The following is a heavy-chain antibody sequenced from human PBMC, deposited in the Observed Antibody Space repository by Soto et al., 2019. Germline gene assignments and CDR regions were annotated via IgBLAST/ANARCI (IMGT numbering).Heavy chain of an antibody. J-gene: IGHJ5*02. CDR1: GFIFSTYW. D-gene: IGHD6-6*01. CDR2: MNQDGSEK. V-gene: IGHV3-7*05. CDR3: ARGPKAAARSNWFDP. Sequence: GGSLRLSCAASGFIFSTYWMSWVRQAPGKGLEWVANMNQDGSEKYHVDSVKGRFTISRDNAENSLYLQMNSLRAEDTAVYYCARGPKAAARSNWFDPWGQGTLVTVSS.